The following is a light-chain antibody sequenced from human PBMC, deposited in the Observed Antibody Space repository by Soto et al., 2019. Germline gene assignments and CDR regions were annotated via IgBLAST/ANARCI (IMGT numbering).Light chain of an antibody. V-gene: IGKV1-5*01. CDR2: NAS. CDR1: QSINDW. J-gene: IGKJ1*01. Sequence: DIQMTQSPSTLSASVGDRVTITCRASQSINDWLAWYQQKPGKAPKLLIFNASSLESGVPSRFSGSASGTEFILTISSLQPDDFATYYCQQYNSYPWTFGQGTKVEIK. CDR3: QQYNSYPWT.